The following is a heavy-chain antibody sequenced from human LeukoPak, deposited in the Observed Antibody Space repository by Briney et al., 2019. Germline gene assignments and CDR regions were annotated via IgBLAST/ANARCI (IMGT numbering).Heavy chain of an antibody. D-gene: IGHD1-1*01. CDR3: ARRGTDASFSFFDV. CDR2: ISGDTTYI. V-gene: IGHV3-21*01. CDR1: GFTFSSYT. J-gene: IGHJ3*01. Sequence: GGSLRLSCAASGFTFSSYTMHWVRQIPGERPEWVSSISGDTTYIYYADSLKGRFTTSRDNTNTSLFLQMNSLRAEDTATYFCARRGTDASFSFFDVWGQGTMDTVSS.